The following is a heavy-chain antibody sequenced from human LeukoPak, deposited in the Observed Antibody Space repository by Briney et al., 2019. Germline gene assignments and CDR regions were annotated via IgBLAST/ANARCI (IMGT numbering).Heavy chain of an antibody. CDR3: ARGFLYDSSDY. J-gene: IGHJ4*02. CDR2: ISAYNGNT. CDR1: GYTFTDYY. D-gene: IGHD3-22*01. V-gene: IGHV1-18*04. Sequence: GASXKVSCKASGYTFTDYYMHWVRQAPGQGLEWRGWISAYNGNTNYAQKLQGRGTMTTDTYTSKAYMEMRRLRYNDTDGCECARGFLYDSSDYWGQGTLVTVSS.